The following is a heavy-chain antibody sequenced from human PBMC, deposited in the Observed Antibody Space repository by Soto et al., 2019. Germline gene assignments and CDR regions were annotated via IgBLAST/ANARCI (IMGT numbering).Heavy chain of an antibody. CDR3: ARGQFQHLSNYYYALDV. CDR2: FIPMFNRP. J-gene: IGHJ6*02. V-gene: IGHV1-69*01. CDR1: GGTFSSYA. Sequence: QVQLVQSGAAVKKPGSSVKVSCKASGGTFSSYAISWARQAPGQGLEWMGGFIPMFNRPHSARKFQGRVMITADESTSTAYMDLSSLSSEDTAVYYCARGQFQHLSNYYYALDVCGQGTTVTVSS.